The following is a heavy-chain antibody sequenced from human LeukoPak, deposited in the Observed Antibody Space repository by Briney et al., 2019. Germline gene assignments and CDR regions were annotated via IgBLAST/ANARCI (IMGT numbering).Heavy chain of an antibody. CDR2: INAGNGDT. D-gene: IGHD6-19*01. V-gene: IGHV1-3*01. CDR3: AREGGQQWLVDY. J-gene: IGHJ4*02. Sequence: ASVKVTCKASGYTFTSYVMHWVRQAPGQRLEWMGWINAGNGDTKYSQKFQGRVTMTRDTSTSTVYMELSSLGSEDTAVYYCAREGGQQWLVDYWGQGTLVTVSS. CDR1: GYTFTSYV.